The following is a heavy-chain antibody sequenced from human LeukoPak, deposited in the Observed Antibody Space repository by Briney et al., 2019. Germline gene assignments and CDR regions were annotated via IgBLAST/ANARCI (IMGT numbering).Heavy chain of an antibody. CDR3: ARDSTHYPGAFDI. Sequence: SEILSLTCTVSGGSISSSSYYWGWIRQPPGKGLEWIGSIYYSGSTYYNPSLKSRVTMSVDTSKNQFSLKLSSVTAADTAVYYCARDSTHYPGAFDIWGQGTMVTVSS. CDR2: IYYSGST. J-gene: IGHJ3*02. D-gene: IGHD1-26*01. V-gene: IGHV4-39*07. CDR1: GGSISSSSYY.